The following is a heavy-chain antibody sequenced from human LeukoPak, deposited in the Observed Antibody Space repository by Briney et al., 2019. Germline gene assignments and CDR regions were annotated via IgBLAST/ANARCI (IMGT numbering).Heavy chain of an antibody. Sequence: ASVKVSCKVSGHTLTELSLHWVRQAPGKGLEWMGGFDPGDGKIIYAQKFQGRVTMTEDTSTETAYMEFNSLRSEDTAVHYCAAGEWEQLLDYWGQGTLVTVSS. CDR2: FDPGDGKI. D-gene: IGHD5-24*01. J-gene: IGHJ4*02. CDR1: GHTLTELS. V-gene: IGHV1-24*01. CDR3: AAGEWEQLLDY.